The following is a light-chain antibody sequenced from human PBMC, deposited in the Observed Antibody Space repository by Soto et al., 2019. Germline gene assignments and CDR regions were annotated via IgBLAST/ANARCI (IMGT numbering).Light chain of an antibody. CDR2: GAS. CDR3: QQYGNSPWT. J-gene: IGKJ1*01. Sequence: EIVLTQSPGTLSLSPGERATLSCRASQSVSSSYLGWYQQKLGQAPRLLIYGASSRATGIPDRFSGSGSGTDFTIIISRLEPEDYAVYYCQQYGNSPWTFGQGTKVEIK. V-gene: IGKV3-20*01. CDR1: QSVSSSY.